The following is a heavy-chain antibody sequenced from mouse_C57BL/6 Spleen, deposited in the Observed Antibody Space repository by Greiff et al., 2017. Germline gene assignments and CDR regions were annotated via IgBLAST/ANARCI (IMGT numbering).Heavy chain of an antibody. CDR3: ARHGGYRYFDV. CDR1: GFTFSSYG. Sequence: EVQLVESGGDLVKPGGSLKLSCAASGFTFSSYGMSWVRQTPDKRLEWVATISSGGSYTYYPDSVKGRFTISRDNAKNTLYLQMSSLKSEDTAMYYCARHGGYRYFDVWGTGTTVTVSS. J-gene: IGHJ1*03. CDR2: ISSGGSYT. V-gene: IGHV5-6*01.